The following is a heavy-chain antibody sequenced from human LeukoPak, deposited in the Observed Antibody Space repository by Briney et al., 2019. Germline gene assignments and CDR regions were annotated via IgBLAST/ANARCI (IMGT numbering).Heavy chain of an antibody. V-gene: IGHV4-31*03. J-gene: IGHJ4*02. Sequence: PSQTLSLTCTVSGGSISSGGYYWSWVRQHPGKGLEWIGYIYYSGSTYYNPSLKSRVTISVDTSKNQFSLKLSSVTAADTAVYYCARGEGCSSTSCSFDYWGQGTLVTVSS. CDR1: GGSISSGGYY. CDR2: IYYSGST. CDR3: ARGEGCSSTSCSFDY. D-gene: IGHD2-2*01.